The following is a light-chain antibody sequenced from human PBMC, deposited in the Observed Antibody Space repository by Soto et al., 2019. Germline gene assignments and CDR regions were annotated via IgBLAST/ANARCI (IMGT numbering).Light chain of an antibody. J-gene: IGKJ1*01. V-gene: IGKV4-1*01. CDR3: QQYYSIPWT. Sequence: DIVMTQTPDSLAVSLGERATINCRSSQSVLYNSNNDSYLTWYQQKPGQSHKVLIYWAYTRESGVHDRFSGSGSGTDFTLTIRSLQAEDVAVYYCQQYYSIPWTFGQGTKVDI. CDR2: WAY. CDR1: QSVLYNSNNDSY.